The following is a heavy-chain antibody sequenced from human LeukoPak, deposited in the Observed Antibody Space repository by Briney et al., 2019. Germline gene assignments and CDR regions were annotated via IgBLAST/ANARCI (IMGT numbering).Heavy chain of an antibody. J-gene: IGHJ4*02. Sequence: ASVKVSCKASGYTFTSYGISWVRQAPGQGLEWMGWISAYNGNTNYAQKLQGRVTMTTDTSTSTAYMELRSLRSDDTAVYYCARDEYYDSSGYYGVYFDYWGQGALVTVSS. CDR2: ISAYNGNT. CDR3: ARDEYYDSSGYYGVYFDY. D-gene: IGHD3-22*01. V-gene: IGHV1-18*01. CDR1: GYTFTSYG.